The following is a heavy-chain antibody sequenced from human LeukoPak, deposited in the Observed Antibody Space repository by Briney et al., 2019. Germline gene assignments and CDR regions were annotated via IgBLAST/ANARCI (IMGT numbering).Heavy chain of an antibody. J-gene: IGHJ4*02. D-gene: IGHD3-10*01. CDR1: GYSFTSHW. CDR2: VNPDDSDT. V-gene: IGHV5-51*01. Sequence: GESLKISCKGSGYSFTSHWIGWVRQMPGKGLEWMGIVNPDDSDTIYSPSFQGQVTISADESITTAYLQWSSLKASDTARYYCARLRWPRGGRSSFDYWGQGALVTVSS. CDR3: ARLRWPRGGRSSFDY.